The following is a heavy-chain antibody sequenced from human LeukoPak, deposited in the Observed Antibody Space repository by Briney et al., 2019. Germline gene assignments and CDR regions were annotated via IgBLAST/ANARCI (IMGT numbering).Heavy chain of an antibody. CDR1: AYTLTGCY. V-gene: IGHV1-2*02. CDR3: ASGAGCYSPDC. J-gene: IGHJ4*02. D-gene: IGHD3-10*01. Sequence: ASVQVSCQASAYTLTGCYPHWVRQPPGQGLEWMVWINPNCGGTNHAQKFQGRVTMPRDTSISTAYMELRSLKSDDTAVYYSASGAGCYSPDCWGRGTLVSVSS. CDR2: INPNCGGT.